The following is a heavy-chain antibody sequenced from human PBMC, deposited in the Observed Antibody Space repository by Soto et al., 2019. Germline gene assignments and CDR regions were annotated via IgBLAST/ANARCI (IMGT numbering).Heavy chain of an antibody. Sequence: LRLSCAASGFSFSSYGMHWVRQVPGQGPEWVAVISYDGSKETYADSVKGRFTISRDNSKNTLYLQMNSLRVEDTALYYCAKEGRQWLTYYYYGMDVWGQGTSVTVSS. CDR1: GFSFSSYG. J-gene: IGHJ6*02. CDR3: AKEGRQWLTYYYYGMDV. CDR2: ISYDGSKE. D-gene: IGHD6-19*01. V-gene: IGHV3-30*18.